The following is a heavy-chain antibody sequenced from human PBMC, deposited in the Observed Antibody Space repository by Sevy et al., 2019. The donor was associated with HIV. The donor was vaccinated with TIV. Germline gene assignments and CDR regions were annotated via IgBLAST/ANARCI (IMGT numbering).Heavy chain of an antibody. Sequence: GGCLRLSCAASGFSFSNYWMHWVRQAPGKGLEWVANIKQDESEKYYVASVKGRFTISRDNAKNSVYLEMNSLRPEDTAIYYCSKRNSGSFDYWGQGTMVTVSS. CDR1: GFSFSNYW. V-gene: IGHV3-7*01. CDR3: SKRNSGSFDY. CDR2: IKQDESEK. J-gene: IGHJ4*02. D-gene: IGHD3-22*01.